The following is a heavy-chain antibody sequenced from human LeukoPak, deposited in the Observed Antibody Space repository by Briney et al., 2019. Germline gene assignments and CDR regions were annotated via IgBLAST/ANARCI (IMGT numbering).Heavy chain of an antibody. CDR3: ARAGGGGLGYFDY. Sequence: GGSPRLSCAASGFTFTSYSMNWVRQAPGKGMEWVLSISSSSSYIYYADSVKGRFTISRDNAKNSLYLQMNSLRAEDTAVYYCARAGGGGLGYFDYWGQGTLVTVSS. CDR1: GFTFTSYS. J-gene: IGHJ4*02. D-gene: IGHD2-15*01. CDR2: ISSSSSYI. V-gene: IGHV3-21*01.